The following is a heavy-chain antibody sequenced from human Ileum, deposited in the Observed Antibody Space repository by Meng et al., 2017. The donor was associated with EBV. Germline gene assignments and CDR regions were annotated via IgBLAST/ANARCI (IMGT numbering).Heavy chain of an antibody. CDR1: GDSVSSNSAA. CDR2: TYYRSKWYN. V-gene: IGHV6-1*01. J-gene: IGHJ4*02. D-gene: IGHD3-22*01. Sequence: QVQMEASGPGLVQPPQTLSITWAISGDSVSSNSAAWNWLRQSPSRGVEWLGRTYYRSKWYNDYAVSVKSRITINPDTSKNQFSLQLNSVTPEDTAVYYCARDSSSSAYSPFDYWGQGTLVTVSS. CDR3: ARDSSSSAYSPFDY.